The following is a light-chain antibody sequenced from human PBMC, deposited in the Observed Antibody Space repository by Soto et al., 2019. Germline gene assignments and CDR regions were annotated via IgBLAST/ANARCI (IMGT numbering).Light chain of an antibody. CDR2: DAS. CDR3: QQRSNWPALT. V-gene: IGKV3-11*01. J-gene: IGKJ4*01. CDR1: QSVSSY. Sequence: EIVLTQSPATLSLSPGERATLSCRASQSVSSYLAWYQQKPGQAPRLLIYDASNRATGIPARFSGSGSGTDFTLTICSLEPEDCAVYYCQQRSNWPALTFCGGTKVEIK.